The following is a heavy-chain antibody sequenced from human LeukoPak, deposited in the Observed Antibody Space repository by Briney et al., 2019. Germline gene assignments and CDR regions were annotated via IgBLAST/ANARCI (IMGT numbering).Heavy chain of an antibody. J-gene: IGHJ3*02. CDR2: IYYSGST. D-gene: IGHD3-10*01. CDR1: GGSISSYY. Sequence: PSETLSLTCTVSGGSISSYYWSWIRQPPGKGLEWIGYIYYSGSTNHNPSLTRRVPLSVDTSKNQFSLKLSSVTAADTAVYYCARVAPVLLWFGESTSRRGAFDIWGQGTMVTVSS. CDR3: ARVAPVLLWFGESTSRRGAFDI. V-gene: IGHV4-59*01.